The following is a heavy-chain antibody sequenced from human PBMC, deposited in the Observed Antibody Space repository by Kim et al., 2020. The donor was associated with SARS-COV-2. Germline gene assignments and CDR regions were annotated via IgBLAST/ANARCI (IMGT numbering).Heavy chain of an antibody. Sequence: YNPSLKSRVTISVDTSKNQFSLKLSSVTAADTAVYYCARGRTVTVPLFDYWGQGTLVTVSS. D-gene: IGHD4-4*01. J-gene: IGHJ4*02. V-gene: IGHV4-34*01. CDR3: ARGRTVTVPLFDY.